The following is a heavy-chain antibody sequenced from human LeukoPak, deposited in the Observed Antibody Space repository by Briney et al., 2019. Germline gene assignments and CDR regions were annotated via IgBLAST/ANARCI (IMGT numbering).Heavy chain of an antibody. Sequence: ASVKVSCKASGYTFTSYGISWVRQAPGQGLEWMGWISAYNGNTNYAQKLQGRVTMTTDTSTSTAYMELGSLRSDDTAVYYCARDYHRDDSSGEYFDYWGQGTLVTVSS. CDR2: ISAYNGNT. D-gene: IGHD3-22*01. J-gene: IGHJ4*02. CDR1: GYTFTSYG. CDR3: ARDYHRDDSSGEYFDY. V-gene: IGHV1-18*01.